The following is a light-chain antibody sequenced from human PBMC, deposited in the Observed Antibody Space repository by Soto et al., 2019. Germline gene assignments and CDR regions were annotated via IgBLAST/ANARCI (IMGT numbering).Light chain of an antibody. CDR1: QSISSL. CDR3: QQSYSTLLT. CDR2: AAS. V-gene: IGKV1-39*01. Sequence: DIQMTQSPSSLSASVGDRVTITCRASQSISSLLNWYQQKPGKAPKLLIYAASSLQSGVPSRFSGSGSGTDFTLTISSLQPEDFATYYCQQSYSTLLTFGPGTKVDIK. J-gene: IGKJ3*01.